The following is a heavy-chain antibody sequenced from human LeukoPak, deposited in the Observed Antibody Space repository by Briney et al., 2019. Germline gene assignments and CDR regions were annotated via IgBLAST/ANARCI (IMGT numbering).Heavy chain of an antibody. V-gene: IGHV1-8*01. Sequence: ASVKVSCKASGYTFTSYDINWVRQATGQGLEWMGWMNPNSGNTGYAQKFQGRVTMTRNTSISTAYMELSSLRSEDTAVYYCAREYRRGYCSGGSCLRGVDPWGQGTLVTVSS. CDR1: GYTFTSYD. J-gene: IGHJ5*02. D-gene: IGHD2-15*01. CDR3: AREYRRGYCSGGSCLRGVDP. CDR2: MNPNSGNT.